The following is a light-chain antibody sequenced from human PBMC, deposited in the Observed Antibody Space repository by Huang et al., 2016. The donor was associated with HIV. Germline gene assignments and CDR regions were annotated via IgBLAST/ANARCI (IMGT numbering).Light chain of an antibody. Sequence: DIQMTQSPSSLSASIGNTVTITCRTSQSISNYLNWYQQKPGKAPNLLIHTASSLQSGVPSRFSGSGSVTEFTLTISSLRPEDFATYFCQQSYSTPFTFGPGTKVEI. CDR2: TAS. CDR3: QQSYSTPFT. V-gene: IGKV1-39*01. J-gene: IGKJ3*01. CDR1: QSISNY.